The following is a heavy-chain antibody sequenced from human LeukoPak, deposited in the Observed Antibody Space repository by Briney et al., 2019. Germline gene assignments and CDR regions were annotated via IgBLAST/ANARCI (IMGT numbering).Heavy chain of an antibody. CDR1: GFTFSSYS. CDR3: ARERGGGGWQQLVYFDY. Sequence: GGSLRLSCAASGFTFSSYSMNWVRQAPGKGLEWVSSISSSSSYIYYADSVKGRFTISRDNAKSSLYLQMNSLRAEDTAVYYCARERGGGGWQQLVYFDYWGQGTLVTASS. CDR2: ISSSSSYI. D-gene: IGHD6-13*01. V-gene: IGHV3-21*01. J-gene: IGHJ4*02.